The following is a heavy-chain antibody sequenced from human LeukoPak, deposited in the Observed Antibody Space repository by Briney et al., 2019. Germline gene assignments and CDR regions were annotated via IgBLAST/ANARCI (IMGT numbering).Heavy chain of an antibody. CDR3: AKASRPWTGYYESDY. J-gene: IGHJ4*02. V-gene: IGHV3-30*02. CDR1: GFTFSDYG. Sequence: TGGSLRLSCAASGFTFSDYGMHWVRQAPGKGLEWVAFIRYDGTSKFYADSVKGRFTISRDTSKNTLFLQMNSLRAEDTAVYYCAKASRPWTGYYESDYWGQGTLVTVSS. D-gene: IGHD3/OR15-3a*01. CDR2: IRYDGTSK.